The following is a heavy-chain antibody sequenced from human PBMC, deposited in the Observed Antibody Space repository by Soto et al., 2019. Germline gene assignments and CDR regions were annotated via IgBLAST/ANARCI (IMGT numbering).Heavy chain of an antibody. Sequence: EVQLVESGGGLVQPGRSLRLSCAASGFTLDNCGMHWVRQAPGKGLEWVAGISWDSSTIGYAASVKGRFIISRDDAKNSLYLQMDSLRGEDTALYYCVQGRYPTMATPLDHWGQGTQVIVSS. CDR2: ISWDSSTI. CDR3: VQGRYPTMATPLDH. V-gene: IGHV3-9*01. CDR1: GFTLDNCG. D-gene: IGHD2-15*01. J-gene: IGHJ4*02.